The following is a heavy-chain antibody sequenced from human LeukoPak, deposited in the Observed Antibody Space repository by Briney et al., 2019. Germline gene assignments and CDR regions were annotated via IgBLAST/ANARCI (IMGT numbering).Heavy chain of an antibody. CDR1: GYTFTSYD. J-gene: IGHJ4*02. Sequence: ASVKVSCKASGYTFTSYDINWVRQATGQGLEWMGWMNPNRGNTGYAQKFQGRVTITRNTSISTAYMELSSLRSEDTAVYYCARGSGSVNRRRYYFDYWGQGTLVTVSS. CDR2: MNPNRGNT. V-gene: IGHV1-8*03. D-gene: IGHD3-10*01. CDR3: ARGSGSVNRRRYYFDY.